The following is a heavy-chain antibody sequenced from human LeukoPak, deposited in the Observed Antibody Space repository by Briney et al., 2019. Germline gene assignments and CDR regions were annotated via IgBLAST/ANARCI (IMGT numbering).Heavy chain of an antibody. J-gene: IGHJ2*01. CDR1: GGSFSGYY. CDR3: ARDSLIAARNWYFDL. V-gene: IGHV4-34*01. Sequence: SETLSLTCAVYGGSFSGYYWSWIRQPPGKGLEWIGEINHSGSTNYNPSLKSRVTISVDTSKNQFSLKLSSVTAADTVVYYCARDSLIAARNWYFDLWGRGTLVTVSS. CDR2: INHSGST. D-gene: IGHD6-6*01.